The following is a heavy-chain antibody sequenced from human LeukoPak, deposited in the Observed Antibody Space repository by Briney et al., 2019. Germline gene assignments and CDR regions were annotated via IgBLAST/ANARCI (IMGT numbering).Heavy chain of an antibody. CDR3: ARDREGWIQLGTGYFDY. J-gene: IGHJ4*02. V-gene: IGHV3-48*03. CDR2: ISSSGSTI. D-gene: IGHD5-18*01. CDR1: GFSFISYG. Sequence: PGGSLRLSCAASGFSFISYGMHWVRQAPGKGLEWVSYISSSGSTIYYADSVKGRFTISRDNAKNSLYLQMNSLRAEDTAVYYCARDREGWIQLGTGYFDYWGQGTLVTVSS.